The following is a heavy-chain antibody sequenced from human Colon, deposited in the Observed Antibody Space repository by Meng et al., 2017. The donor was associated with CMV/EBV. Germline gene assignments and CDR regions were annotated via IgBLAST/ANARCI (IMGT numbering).Heavy chain of an antibody. Sequence: GESLKISCAASGFTFSDYYMTWIRRAPGKGLEWVSYISTSGGGKYYADSVKGRFTISRDNAKNSVSLQMNSLTAEDTAVYYCARDRMVGDGHNNGGSFDIWGQGTMVTVSS. CDR2: ISTSGGGK. CDR1: GFTFSDYY. V-gene: IGHV3-11*01. CDR3: ARDRMVGDGHNNGGSFDI. D-gene: IGHD3-10*02. J-gene: IGHJ3*02.